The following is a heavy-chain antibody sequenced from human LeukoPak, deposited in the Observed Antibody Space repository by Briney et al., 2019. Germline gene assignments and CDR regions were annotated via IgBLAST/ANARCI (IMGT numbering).Heavy chain of an antibody. CDR2: VYHSGSA. Sequence: PSETLSLTCTVSGFSINSHHYWGWIRQPPGKGLEWIANVYHSGSAYYNPSLESRVTVSVDTSKDQFSLRLSSVTAADTAVYYCARSYFGSGTFNGFDYWGQGTLVTVSS. CDR3: ARSYFGSGTFNGFDY. V-gene: IGHV4-38-2*02. CDR1: GFSINSHHY. D-gene: IGHD3-10*01. J-gene: IGHJ4*02.